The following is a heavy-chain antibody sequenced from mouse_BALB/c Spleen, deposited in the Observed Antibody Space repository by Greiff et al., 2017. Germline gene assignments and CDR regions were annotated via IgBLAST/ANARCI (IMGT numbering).Heavy chain of an antibody. CDR1: GFPLTGYG. D-gene: IGHD1-1*01. CDR3: ARGGSLDY. Sequence: VKLMESGPGLVAPSQSLSITCTVPGFPLTGYGVNWVRQPPGKGLEWLGMIWGDGSTDYNSALKSRLSISKDNSKSQVFLKMNSLQTDDTARYYCARGGSLDYWGQGTTLSVSS. V-gene: IGHV2-6-7*01. J-gene: IGHJ2*01. CDR2: IWGDGST.